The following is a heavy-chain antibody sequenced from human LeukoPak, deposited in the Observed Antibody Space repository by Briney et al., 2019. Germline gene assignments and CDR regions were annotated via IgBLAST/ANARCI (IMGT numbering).Heavy chain of an antibody. D-gene: IGHD3-9*01. Sequence: GGSLRLSCAASGFTFSSYAMNWVRQAPGKGLEWVAGISSGDRTFHAESVKGRFTISRDKTKDTLYLQMNSLRAEDTAVYYCAKDATASPYFHWFDNWGQGTQVIVSS. J-gene: IGHJ4*02. V-gene: IGHV3-23*01. CDR3: AKDATASPYFHWFDN. CDR2: ISSGDRT. CDR1: GFTFSSYA.